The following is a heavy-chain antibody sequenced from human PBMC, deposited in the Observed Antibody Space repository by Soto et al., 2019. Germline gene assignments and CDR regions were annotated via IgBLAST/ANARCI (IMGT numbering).Heavy chain of an antibody. CDR2: ISYDGSFV. Sequence: WGSLRLSCVVSGLTFSDYGCHWVRQAPGKGLGWVAAISYDGSFVYYADSLRGRFTISRDNSRNTLDLQMNTLRHEDAAVYYCAKERGRNRNFAMDVWGQGTSVTVSS. D-gene: IGHD1-1*01. V-gene: IGHV3-30*18. CDR1: GLTFSDYG. CDR3: AKERGRNRNFAMDV. J-gene: IGHJ6*02.